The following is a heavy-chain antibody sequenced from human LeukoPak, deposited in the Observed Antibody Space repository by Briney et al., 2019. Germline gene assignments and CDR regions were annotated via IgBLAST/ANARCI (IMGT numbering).Heavy chain of an antibody. Sequence: SETLSLTCTVSGGSISSSSYYWGLIRQPPGKGLELIGSIYYSGSTYYNPSLKSRVTISVDTSKNQFSLKLSSVTAADTAVYYCARATYGDYVGLDNWGQGTLVTVSS. CDR1: GGSISSSSYY. CDR2: IYYSGST. J-gene: IGHJ4*02. V-gene: IGHV4-39*07. CDR3: ARATYGDYVGLDN. D-gene: IGHD4-17*01.